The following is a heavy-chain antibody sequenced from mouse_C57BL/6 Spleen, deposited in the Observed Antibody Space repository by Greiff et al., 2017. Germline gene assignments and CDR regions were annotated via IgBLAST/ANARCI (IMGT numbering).Heavy chain of an antibody. J-gene: IGHJ4*01. D-gene: IGHD1-1*01. V-gene: IGHV1-36*01. CDR3: ARENTTVVDAMDY. CDR2: VYPYNGGT. Sequence: EVHLVESGPVLVKPGPSVKISCKASGFTFTDYYMHWVKQSHGKSLEWIGLVYPYNGGTSYNQKFKGKATLTVDTSSSTAYMELNSLTSEDSAVYYCARENTTVVDAMDYWGQGTSVTVSS. CDR1: GFTFTDYY.